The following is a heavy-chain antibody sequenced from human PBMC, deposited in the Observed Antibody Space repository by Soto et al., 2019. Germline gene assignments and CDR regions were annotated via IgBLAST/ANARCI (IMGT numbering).Heavy chain of an antibody. CDR1: GYSFTSYW. J-gene: IGHJ5*02. D-gene: IGHD3-10*01. CDR2: IYPGDSDT. V-gene: IGHV5-51*01. Sequence: GESLKISCKGSGYSFTSYWIGWVRQMPGKGLEWMGIIYPGDSDTRYSPSFQGQVTISADKSISTAYLQWSSLKASDTAMYYCARHVRTYYYESGWFDPWGQGTLVTVSS. CDR3: ARHVRTYYYESGWFDP.